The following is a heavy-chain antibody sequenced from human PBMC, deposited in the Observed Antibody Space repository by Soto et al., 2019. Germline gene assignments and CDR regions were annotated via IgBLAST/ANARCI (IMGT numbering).Heavy chain of an antibody. CDR1: GYTFTNFG. CDR2: ISAYNGNT. Sequence: QVQLVQSGAEVKKPGASVKVSCKASGYTFTNFGISWVRQAPGQGLEWMGWISAYNGNTNYAQKFQCRVTMSTDTSTSTAYMEVRSLRSDGAAGYYWARRGPPIDYWGQGTLVTVSS. V-gene: IGHV1-18*01. D-gene: IGHD3-10*01. J-gene: IGHJ4*02. CDR3: ARRGPPIDY.